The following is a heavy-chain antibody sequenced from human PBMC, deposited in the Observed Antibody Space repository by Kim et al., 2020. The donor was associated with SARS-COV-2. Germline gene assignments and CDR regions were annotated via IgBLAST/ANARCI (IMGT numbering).Heavy chain of an antibody. D-gene: IGHD3-3*01. V-gene: IGHV4-38-2*02. CDR1: GYSISSGYY. CDR3: ARAFWVAGATD. J-gene: IGHJ4*02. Sequence: SETLSLTCTVSGYSISSGYYWGWIRQPPGKGLEWIGSIYHSGSTYYNPSLKSRVTISVDTSKNQFSLKLSTATAADTAVYYCARAFWVAGATDWGQGTVV. CDR2: IYHSGST.